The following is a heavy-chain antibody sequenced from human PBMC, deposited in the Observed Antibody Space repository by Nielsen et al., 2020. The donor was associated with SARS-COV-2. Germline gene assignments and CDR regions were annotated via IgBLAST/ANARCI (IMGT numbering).Heavy chain of an antibody. J-gene: IGHJ4*02. Sequence: GGSLRLSCAASGFTFSRTSMNWVRQAPGKGLEWVSMISGSGYSTYYADSVKGRFTISRDNSKNTVYLGMNRLRAEDTAVYFCAKEKGYCSGGRCRSPFDSWGQGALVTVSS. CDR3: AKEKGYCSGGRCRSPFDS. CDR1: GFTFSRTS. V-gene: IGHV3-23*01. D-gene: IGHD2-15*01. CDR2: ISGSGYST.